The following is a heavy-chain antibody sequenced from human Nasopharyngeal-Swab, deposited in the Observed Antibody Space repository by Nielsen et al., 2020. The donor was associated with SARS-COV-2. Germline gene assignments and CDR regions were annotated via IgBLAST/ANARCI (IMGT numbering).Heavy chain of an antibody. D-gene: IGHD3-22*01. J-gene: IGHJ4*02. CDR3: AREAVDYYDSSGYGPWYFDY. CDR1: GGIFSSYA. CDR2: IIPIFGTA. V-gene: IGHV1-69*13. Sequence: AVKVSCKASGGIFSSYAISWVRQDPGQGLEWMGGIIPIFGTANYTQKFQGRVTITADESTSTAYMELSSLRSEDTAVYYCAREAVDYYDSSGYGPWYFDYWGQGTLVTVSS.